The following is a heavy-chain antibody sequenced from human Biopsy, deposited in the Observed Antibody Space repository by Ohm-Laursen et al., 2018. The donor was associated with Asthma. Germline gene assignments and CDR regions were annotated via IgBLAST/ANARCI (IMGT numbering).Heavy chain of an antibody. D-gene: IGHD6-13*01. Sequence: SDTLSLTCSLSSGSGGYMRSGNYYWGWIRQPPGKGLEWIGCIYYRGTTYYNPSLGSRVTVSADTSKNHFSLKLTSVTAADTAVYYCVRGSSSWHHGPFHYYYGLDVWGQGTTATVSS. V-gene: IGHV4-39*01. CDR2: IYYRGTT. CDR3: VRGSSSWHHGPFHYYYGLDV. J-gene: IGHJ6*02. CDR1: SGSGGYMRSGNYY.